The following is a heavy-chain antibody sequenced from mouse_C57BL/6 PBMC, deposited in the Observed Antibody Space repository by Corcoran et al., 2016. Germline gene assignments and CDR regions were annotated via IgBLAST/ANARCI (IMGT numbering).Heavy chain of an antibody. CDR2: IFPGSGST. Sequence: QVQLQQSGPELVKPGASVKISCKASGYTFTDYYINWVKQRPGQGLEWIGWIFPGSGSTYYNEKFKGKATLTVDQSSSTAYMLLSSLTSEDSAVYFCARGTTASFDYWGQGTTLTVSS. CDR1: GYTFTDYY. J-gene: IGHJ2*01. V-gene: IGHV1-75*01. CDR3: ARGTTASFDY. D-gene: IGHD1-2*01.